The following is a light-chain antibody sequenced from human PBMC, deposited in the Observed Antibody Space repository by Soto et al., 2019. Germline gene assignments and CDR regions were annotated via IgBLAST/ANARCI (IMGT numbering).Light chain of an antibody. CDR1: QSVSSN. Sequence: EIVMTQSPATLSVSPGERATLSCRASQSVSSNLAWYQQKPGQPPRLLIYGASTRATGIPARFSGSGSGTEFTLTISPLQSEDFAVYYCQQYNNWPQTFGQGTKVEIK. V-gene: IGKV3-15*01. CDR3: QQYNNWPQT. J-gene: IGKJ1*01. CDR2: GAS.